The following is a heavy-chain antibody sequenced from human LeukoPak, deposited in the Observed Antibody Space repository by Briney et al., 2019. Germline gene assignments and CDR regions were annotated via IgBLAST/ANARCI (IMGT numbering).Heavy chain of an antibody. J-gene: IGHJ4*02. CDR3: AKHVSGVDY. D-gene: IGHD3-16*01. V-gene: IGHV3-30*02. CDR1: GFTFSSYG. CDR2: IRYDGSNK. Sequence: PGGSLRLSCAASGFTFSSYGMHWVRQAPGKGLEWVAFIRYDGSNKYYADSVKGRFTISRDNSKNTLYLQMNSLRAEDTAVYYCAKHVSGVDYWGQGTLVTVSS.